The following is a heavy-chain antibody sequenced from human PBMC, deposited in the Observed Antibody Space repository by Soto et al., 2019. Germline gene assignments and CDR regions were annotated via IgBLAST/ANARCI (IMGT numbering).Heavy chain of an antibody. J-gene: IGHJ3*02. Sequence: QVQLVESGGGVVQPGRSLRLSCAASGFTFSSYGMHWVRQAPGKGLEGVAVIWYDGSNKYYADSVKGRLTISRDNSKNTLYLQMNSLRAEDTAVYYCARGGYGDYISDAFDIWGQGTMVTVSS. CDR3: ARGGYGDYISDAFDI. D-gene: IGHD4-17*01. CDR1: GFTFSSYG. V-gene: IGHV3-33*01. CDR2: IWYDGSNK.